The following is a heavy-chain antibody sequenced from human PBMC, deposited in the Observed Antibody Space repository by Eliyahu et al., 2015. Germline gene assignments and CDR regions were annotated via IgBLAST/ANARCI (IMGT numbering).Heavy chain of an antibody. CDR2: XYTSGST. CDR1: GGSISSSY. CDR3: ARRSDWFDY. V-gene: IGHV4-4*09. D-gene: IGHD2-21*01. J-gene: IGHJ4*02. Sequence: GRAHPSGTLSLTSTVXGGSISSSYWSWIRQPPGKGLEWIGYXYTSGSTDYNPSLKSRVTISVDTSKNQFSLRLSSVTAADTAVYYCARRSDWFDYWGQGTLVTVSS.